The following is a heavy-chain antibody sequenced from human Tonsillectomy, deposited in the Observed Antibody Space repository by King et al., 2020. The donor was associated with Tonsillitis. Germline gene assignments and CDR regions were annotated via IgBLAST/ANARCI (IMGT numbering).Heavy chain of an antibody. D-gene: IGHD6-19*01. V-gene: IGHV4-34*01. CDR1: GGSFSGYY. CDR2: INHSGST. Sequence: VQLQQWGAGLLKPSETLSLTCAVYGGSFSGYYWSWIRQPPGKGLEWIGEINHSGSTNYNPSLKSRVTVSVDTSKNQFSRKLSSVTAADTAEYYCARGGGYSSGWYWFAPWGQGTLVTVSS. CDR3: ARGGGYSSGWYWFAP. J-gene: IGHJ5*02.